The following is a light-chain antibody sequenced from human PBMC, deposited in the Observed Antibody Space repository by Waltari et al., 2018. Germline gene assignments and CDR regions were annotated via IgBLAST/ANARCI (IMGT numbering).Light chain of an antibody. V-gene: IGLV3-21*04. CDR2: YDS. CDR3: QVWDSTNDHPV. Sequence: SYVLTQPPSVSVAPGKTARITCGGNNLGSESVHWYQQKPGQAPLLAIYYDSERPSGIPERFSGSNSGNMATLTITRVEAGDEADYYCQVWDSTNDHPVFGGGTKLTVL. J-gene: IGLJ2*01. CDR1: NLGSES.